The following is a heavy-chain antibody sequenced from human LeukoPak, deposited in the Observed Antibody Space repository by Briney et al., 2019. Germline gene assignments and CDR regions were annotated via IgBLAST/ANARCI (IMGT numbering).Heavy chain of an antibody. V-gene: IGHV3-30*02. J-gene: IGHJ4*02. D-gene: IGHD1-26*01. CDR3: AKGTVGAYEIDY. Sequence: GGSLRLSGSASGFTFSSYGLHWVRPAPGRGLEWVAFLRYDGTNYYYADSVKVRFTIARANSKNTLNPQMNRLRTEETAVYYCAKGTVGAYEIDYWGQGTLVTVSS. CDR2: LRYDGTNY. CDR1: GFTFSSYG.